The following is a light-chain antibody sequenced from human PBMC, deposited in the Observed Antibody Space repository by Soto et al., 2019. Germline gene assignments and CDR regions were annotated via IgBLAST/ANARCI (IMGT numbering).Light chain of an antibody. CDR3: QQFIAYPPT. J-gene: IGKJ2*01. CDR1: QAITNY. Sequence: AIHLTQSPSSLSASVGDRVTITCRASQAITNYLAWYQQRPGKPPKVLIYDASALISGVPSRFSGSGSGTDFTLTISSLQPEDFATYYCQQFIAYPPTFGQGTNLEVK. V-gene: IGKV1-13*02. CDR2: DAS.